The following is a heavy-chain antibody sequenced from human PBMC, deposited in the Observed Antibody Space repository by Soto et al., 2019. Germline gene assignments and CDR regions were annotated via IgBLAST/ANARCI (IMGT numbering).Heavy chain of an antibody. J-gene: IGHJ6*02. D-gene: IGHD2-2*01. CDR1: GFTFSTHA. V-gene: IGHV3-23*01. CDR2: FSGSGGNI. CDR3: AKDPPWTVGPLAMDV. Sequence: VGSLRLSCVASGFTFSTHAMSWVRQAPGKGLEWVSTFSGSGGNIYYAESVKGRLTISRDDSKNTLYLQMNSLRVEDTAVYYCAKDPPWTVGPLAMDVWGQGTTVTVSS.